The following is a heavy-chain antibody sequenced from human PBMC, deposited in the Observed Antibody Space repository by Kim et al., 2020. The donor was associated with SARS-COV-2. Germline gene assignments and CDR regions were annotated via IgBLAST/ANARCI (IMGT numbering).Heavy chain of an antibody. Sequence: GSLKDYVDSVKSRFTISRDNAKTSLSLLMNSLRPEDTAVYFCARGWMPDYWGQGTLVTVSS. V-gene: IGHV3-7*04. CDR2: GSLK. D-gene: IGHD5-12*01. J-gene: IGHJ4*02. CDR3: ARGWMPDY.